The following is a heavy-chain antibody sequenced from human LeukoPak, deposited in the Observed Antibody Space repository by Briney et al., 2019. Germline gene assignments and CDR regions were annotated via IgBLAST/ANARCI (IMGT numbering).Heavy chain of an antibody. D-gene: IGHD1-26*01. CDR2: IKQDGSEK. CDR1: GFTFSSYG. CDR3: ARDLGGAGGY. V-gene: IGHV3-7*01. Sequence: GGSLRLSCAASGFTFSSYGMSWVRQAPGKGLEWVANIKQDGSEKYYVDSVKGRFTISRDNAKNSLYLQMNSLRAEDTAVYYCARDLGGAGGYWGQGTLVTVSS. J-gene: IGHJ4*02.